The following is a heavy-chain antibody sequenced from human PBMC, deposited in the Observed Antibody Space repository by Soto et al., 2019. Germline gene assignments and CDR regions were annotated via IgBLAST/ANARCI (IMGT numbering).Heavy chain of an antibody. CDR3: ARAHRGYSYFDF. Sequence: QVQLAQSGAAVKIPGSSVKVSCTSSGGTFRTAAVTWVRQAPGQGLEWVGGYIPIFGTVLYPQKFQDRVTITADESATAAYMELRNLTSEDTAIYYCARAHRGYSYFDFWGQGTLISVSS. D-gene: IGHD3-22*01. CDR1: GGTFRTAA. CDR2: YIPIFGTV. V-gene: IGHV1-69*01. J-gene: IGHJ4*02.